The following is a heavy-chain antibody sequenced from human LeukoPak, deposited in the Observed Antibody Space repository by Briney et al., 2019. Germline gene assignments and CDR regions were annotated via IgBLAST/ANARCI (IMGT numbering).Heavy chain of an antibody. Sequence: TPSETLSLTCTVSGGSISSYYWSWIRQPPGKGLEWIGYIYYSGSTNYNPSLKSRVTISVDTSKNQFSLKLSSVTAADTAVYYCARGRGHPQVGGLDYWGQGTLVTVSS. CDR3: ARGRGHPQVGGLDY. V-gene: IGHV4-59*01. CDR2: IYYSGST. CDR1: GGSISSYY. D-gene: IGHD3-10*01. J-gene: IGHJ4*02.